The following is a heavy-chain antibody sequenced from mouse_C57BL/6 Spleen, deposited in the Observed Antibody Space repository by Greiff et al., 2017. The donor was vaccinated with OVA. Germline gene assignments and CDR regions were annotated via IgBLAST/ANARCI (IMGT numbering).Heavy chain of an antibody. V-gene: IGHV1-52*01. J-gene: IGHJ3*01. Sequence: VQLQLPGAELVRPGSSVKLSCKASGYTFTSYWMHWVKQRPIQGLEWIGNIDPSDSETHYNQKFKDKATLTVDKSSSTAYMQLSSLTSEDSAVYYCAAHYYGSSYETYWGQGTLVTVSA. CDR1: GYTFTSYW. D-gene: IGHD1-1*01. CDR2: IDPSDSET. CDR3: AAHYYGSSYETY.